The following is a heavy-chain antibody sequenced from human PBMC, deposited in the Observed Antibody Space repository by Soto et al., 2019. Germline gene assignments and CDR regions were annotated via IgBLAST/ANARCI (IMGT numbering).Heavy chain of an antibody. J-gene: IGHJ4*02. D-gene: IGHD6-19*01. CDR2: ISSSSNYI. Sequence: EVQLVESGGGLVKPGGSLRLSCAASGFTFSSYNMNWVRQAPGKGLEWVSSISSSSNYIYYADSVKGRFTISRDNAKNSQSLQMNSLRARDTAVYYCARDPNARRLAGSGDYRGQGTLVTVSS. CDR1: GFTFSSYN. V-gene: IGHV3-21*01. CDR3: ARDPNARRLAGSGDY.